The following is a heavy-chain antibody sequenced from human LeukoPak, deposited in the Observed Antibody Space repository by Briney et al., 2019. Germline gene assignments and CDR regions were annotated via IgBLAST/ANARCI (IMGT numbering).Heavy chain of an antibody. D-gene: IGHD1-26*01. CDR1: GFTLSGFH. CDR3: ARLSGTYSRGGDH. J-gene: IGHJ4*02. V-gene: IGHV3-11*01. Sequence: PGGSLRLSCTATGFTLSGFHMSRIRQAPGKGLEWVSHISGSGYAIHHPGSVKGRFTISRDNAKNSLYLQMNSLRVEDSAVYYCARLSGTYSRGGDHWGQGTLVTVSS. CDR2: ISGSGYAI.